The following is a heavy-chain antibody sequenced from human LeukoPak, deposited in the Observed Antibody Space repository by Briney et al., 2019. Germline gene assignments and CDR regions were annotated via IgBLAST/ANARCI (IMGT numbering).Heavy chain of an antibody. CDR1: GFTFSSFG. V-gene: IGHV3-33*06. CDR3: AKDPHGGYSSGWPDY. D-gene: IGHD6-19*01. J-gene: IGHJ4*02. CDR2: IWYDGSNK. Sequence: GGSLRLSCAASGFTFSSFGINWVRQAPGKGLEWVALIWYDGSNKYYADSVKGRFTISRDNSKNTLYLQMNSLRAEDTAVYYCAKDPHGGYSSGWPDYWGQGTLVTVSS.